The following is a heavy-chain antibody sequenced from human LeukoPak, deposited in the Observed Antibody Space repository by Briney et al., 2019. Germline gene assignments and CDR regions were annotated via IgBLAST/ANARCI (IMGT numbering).Heavy chain of an antibody. CDR3: ARDSRSGSYYWFDP. Sequence: SETLSLTCTVSGYSISSGYYWGWIRPPPGKGLEWIGSIYHSGSTYYNPSLKSRVTISVDTSKNQFSLKLSSVTAADTAVYYCARDSRSGSYYWFDPWGQGTLVTVSS. CDR1: GYSISSGYY. D-gene: IGHD1-26*01. CDR2: IYHSGST. J-gene: IGHJ5*02. V-gene: IGHV4-38-2*02.